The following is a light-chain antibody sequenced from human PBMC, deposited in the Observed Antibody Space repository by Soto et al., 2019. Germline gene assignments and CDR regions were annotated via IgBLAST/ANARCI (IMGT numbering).Light chain of an antibody. J-gene: IGLJ3*02. CDR2: KDI. Sequence: SYELTQPPSVSVSPGQTARITCSGDALPKQYAYWYQQKSGQAPVLVIYKDIERPSGIPDRISGSSSGTTVTLTISGVQAEDEADYYCQSADSSGTYEVFGGGTKLTVL. CDR1: ALPKQY. V-gene: IGLV3-25*03. CDR3: QSADSSGTYEV.